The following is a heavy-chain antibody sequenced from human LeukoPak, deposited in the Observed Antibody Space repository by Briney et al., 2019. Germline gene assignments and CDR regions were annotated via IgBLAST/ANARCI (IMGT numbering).Heavy chain of an antibody. D-gene: IGHD3-10*01. CDR1: GFTFSSYG. V-gene: IGHV3-33*01. CDR3: ARNIPGSYYFDY. Sequence: GGSLRLSCAASGFTFSSYGMHWVRQAPGKGLEGVAVIWFDGSNTYYADSVKGRFTISRDNSKNTLYLQMNSLRAEDTAVFYCARNIPGSYYFDYWGQGNLVTVSS. CDR2: IWFDGSNT. J-gene: IGHJ4*02.